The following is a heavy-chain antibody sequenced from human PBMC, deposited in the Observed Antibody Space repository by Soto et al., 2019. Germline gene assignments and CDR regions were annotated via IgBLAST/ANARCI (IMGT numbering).Heavy chain of an antibody. CDR1: GFTFDDYG. Sequence: GGSLRLSCAASGFTFDDYGMSWVRQAPGKGLEWVSGINWNGGSTGYADSVKGRFTISRDNAKNSLYLQMNSLRAEDTALYYCAREQRAYYYGSGSHYHFDYWGQGTLVTVS. J-gene: IGHJ4*02. CDR2: INWNGGST. V-gene: IGHV3-20*04. CDR3: AREQRAYYYGSGSHYHFDY. D-gene: IGHD3-10*01.